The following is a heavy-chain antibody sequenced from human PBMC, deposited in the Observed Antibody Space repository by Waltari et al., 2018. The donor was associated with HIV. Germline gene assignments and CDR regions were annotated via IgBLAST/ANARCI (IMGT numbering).Heavy chain of an antibody. D-gene: IGHD2-2*01. CDR3: ARGLQMTSYASGNWLWEQMLSRYFFDV. J-gene: IGHJ4*02. CDR2: VGPGGNV. V-gene: IGHV4-34*01. CDR1: GASFNDYY. Sequence: AQLQQWGPGLLKPSEALSLTSAVYGASFNDYYWTWIGPLPGKGLEWMGEVGPGGNVNVLPALRRRLSLSTDASKNQFSLTLTSVAATDTGVYFCARGLQMTSYASGNWLWEQMLSRYFFDVWGQGTRV.